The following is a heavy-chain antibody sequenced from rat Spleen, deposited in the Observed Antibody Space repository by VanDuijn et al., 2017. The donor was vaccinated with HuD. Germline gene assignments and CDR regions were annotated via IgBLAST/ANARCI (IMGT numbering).Heavy chain of an antibody. J-gene: IGHJ3*01. V-gene: IGHV2-19*01. CDR1: GFSLTDYS. CDR2: IWSNGGT. D-gene: IGHD1-12*02. CDR3: TRDHSYWGSYYPGGFAY. Sequence: QVQLKESGPGLVQPSQTLSLTCTVSGFSLTDYSVHWVRQPPGKGLEWMGVIWSNGGTEYNSAIKSRLSISRDTSKSQVFLEMNSLQTEDTAIYFCTRDHSYWGSYYPGGFAYWGQGTLVTVSS.